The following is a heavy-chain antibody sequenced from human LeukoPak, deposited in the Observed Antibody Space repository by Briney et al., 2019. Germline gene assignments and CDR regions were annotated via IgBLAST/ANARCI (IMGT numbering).Heavy chain of an antibody. Sequence: ASVKVSCKASGYTFTSYAMHWVRQAPGQRLEWMGWINAGNGNTKYSQKFQGRVTMTRDTSTSTVYMELSSLRSEDTAVYYCARGPDSSGYYVYWGQGTLVTVSS. CDR2: INAGNGNT. J-gene: IGHJ4*02. CDR3: ARGPDSSGYYVY. V-gene: IGHV1-3*01. CDR1: GYTFTSYA. D-gene: IGHD3-22*01.